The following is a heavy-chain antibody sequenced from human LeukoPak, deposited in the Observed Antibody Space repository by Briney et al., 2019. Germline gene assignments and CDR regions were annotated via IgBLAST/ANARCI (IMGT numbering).Heavy chain of an antibody. CDR3: ARGRIVAPNTGAFDI. D-gene: IGHD3-22*01. J-gene: IGHJ3*02. Sequence: PSETLSLTCTVSGGSISPFYWNWIRQPPGKGLEWIGYIYYTGGTSYSPSLNSRATISVDTSKNQISLKLNSVTAADPAVYYCARGRIVAPNTGAFDIWGQGTMVPVSS. CDR1: GGSISPFY. CDR2: IYYTGGT. V-gene: IGHV4-59*12.